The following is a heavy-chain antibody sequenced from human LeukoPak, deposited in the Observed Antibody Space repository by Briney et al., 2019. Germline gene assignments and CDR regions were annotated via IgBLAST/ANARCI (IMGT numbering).Heavy chain of an antibody. CDR1: GFTFSSYA. CDR2: ISDSGGST. CDR3: VSRYFDY. J-gene: IGHJ4*02. Sequence: GGSLRLSCAASGFTFSSYAMNWVRQAPGKGLEWVSTISDSGGSTYYAGSVKGPFTISRDNSKNTLYLQMNSLRAEDTAVYYCVSRYFDYWGQGTLVTVSS. V-gene: IGHV3-23*01.